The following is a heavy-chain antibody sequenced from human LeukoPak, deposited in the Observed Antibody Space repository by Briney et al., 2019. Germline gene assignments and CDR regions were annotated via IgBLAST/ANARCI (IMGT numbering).Heavy chain of an antibody. CDR1: GYIFNDYY. D-gene: IGHD3-3*01. J-gene: IGHJ4*02. V-gene: IGHV1-2*02. CDR2: INPNSGFT. CDR3: ARDKSTTVRFLQYY. Sequence: ASVKVSCKASGYIFNDYYMHWVRQAPGQGLEWMGWINPNSGFTNYAQKFQGRVSMTRDMSISTAYMELSSLRSDDTAVYYCARDKSTTVRFLQYYWGQGTLVTVSS.